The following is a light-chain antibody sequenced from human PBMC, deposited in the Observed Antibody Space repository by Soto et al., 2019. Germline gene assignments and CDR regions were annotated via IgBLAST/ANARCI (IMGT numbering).Light chain of an antibody. Sequence: DIQMTQSPSSLSASVGDRVTITCRASQGISNFLAWYQQKPGKVPKLLIYDASTLQSGVPSRFSGSGSGTDFTLTISSLQPEDVATYFCQKYNSAPRAFGQGTKVEIK. CDR2: DAS. CDR3: QKYNSAPRA. V-gene: IGKV1-27*01. CDR1: QGISNF. J-gene: IGKJ1*01.